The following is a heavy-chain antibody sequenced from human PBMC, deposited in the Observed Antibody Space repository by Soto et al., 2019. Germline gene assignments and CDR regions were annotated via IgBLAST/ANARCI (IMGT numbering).Heavy chain of an antibody. D-gene: IGHD3-9*01. J-gene: IGHJ3*02. V-gene: IGHV4-34*01. Sequence: SETLSLTCAFYGWSFSGYYWSWIRQPPGKGLEWIGEINHSGSTNYNPSLKSRVTISVDTSKNQFSLKLSSVTAADTAVYYCARNPPRSVAYYDILTGQSRGAFDIWGQGTMVTVSS. CDR2: INHSGST. CDR3: ARNPPRSVAYYDILTGQSRGAFDI. CDR1: GWSFSGYY.